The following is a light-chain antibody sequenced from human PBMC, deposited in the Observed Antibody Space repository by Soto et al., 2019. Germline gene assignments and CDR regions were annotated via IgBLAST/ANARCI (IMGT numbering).Light chain of an antibody. CDR3: HQRSIWPPHT. Sequence: EIVLTQSPATLSLSPGERATLSCRAGQSVSRYLAWYQQKPGQAPRLLIYHASNRATGIPARFSGSGSGTDFTLTISSLEPEDFAVYYCHQRSIWPPHTFGQGTQLEI. J-gene: IGKJ2*01. CDR1: QSVSRY. CDR2: HAS. V-gene: IGKV3-11*01.